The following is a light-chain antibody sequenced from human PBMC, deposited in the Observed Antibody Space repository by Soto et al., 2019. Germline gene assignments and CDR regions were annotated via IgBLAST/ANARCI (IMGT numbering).Light chain of an antibody. CDR3: SSYTSTNSWV. J-gene: IGLJ3*02. Sequence: QSALTQSASVSGSPGQSITISCTGTSSDVGGYNYVSWYQQHPGKAPKLIIYDVSNRPSGVSTRFSGSKSGNTASLPISGXXXXDEADYSCSSYTSTNSWVFGGGTQLTVL. CDR1: SSDVGGYNY. CDR2: DVS. V-gene: IGLV2-14*01.